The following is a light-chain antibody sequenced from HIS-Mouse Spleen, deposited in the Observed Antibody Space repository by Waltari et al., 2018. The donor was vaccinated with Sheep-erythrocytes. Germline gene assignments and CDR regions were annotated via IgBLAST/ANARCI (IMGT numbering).Light chain of an antibody. CDR1: ALPTKY. J-gene: IGLJ3*02. Sequence: SYELTQPPSVSVSPGQPARIPCSGDALPTKYAYWYQQKSGQAPVLVIYEDSKRPSGIPERFSGSTSGTMATLTISGAQVEDEADYYCYSTDSSGNHWVFGGGTKLTVL. CDR3: YSTDSSGNHWV. CDR2: EDS. V-gene: IGLV3-10*01.